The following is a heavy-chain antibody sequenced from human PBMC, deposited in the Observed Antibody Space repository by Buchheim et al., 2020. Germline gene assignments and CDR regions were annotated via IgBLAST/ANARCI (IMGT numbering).Heavy chain of an antibody. CDR2: ISGSGGST. J-gene: IGHJ4*02. V-gene: IGHV3-23*01. CDR3: AKIVVDTAMAPYYFDY. CDR1: GFTFSSYA. D-gene: IGHD5-18*01. Sequence: EVQLLESGGGLVRPGGSLRLSCAASGFTFSSYAMSWVRQAPGKGLEWVSAISGSGGSTYYADSVKGRFTISRDNPKHTLYLQMNSLRAEDTAVYYCAKIVVDTAMAPYYFDYWGQGTL.